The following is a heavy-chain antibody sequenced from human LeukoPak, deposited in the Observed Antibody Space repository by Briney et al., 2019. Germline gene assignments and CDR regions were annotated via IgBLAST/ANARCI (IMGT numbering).Heavy chain of an antibody. CDR3: ARLIEDYYGMDV. V-gene: IGHV3-53*01. J-gene: IGHJ6*02. CDR1: GFTVSSNY. Sequence: QAGGSLRLSCAASGFTVSSNYMSWVRQAPGEGLEWVSVIYSGGSTYYADSVKGRFTISRDNSKNTLYLQMNSLRAEDTAVYYCARLIEDYYGMDVWGQGTTVTVSS. CDR2: IYSGGST.